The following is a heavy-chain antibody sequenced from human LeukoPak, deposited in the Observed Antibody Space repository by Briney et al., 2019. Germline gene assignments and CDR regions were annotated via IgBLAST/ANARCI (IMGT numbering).Heavy chain of an antibody. V-gene: IGHV4-59*01. Sequence: SETLSLTCTVSGGSISSYYWSWIRQPPGKGLEWIGYIYYSGSTNYNPSLKSRVTISVDTSKNQFSLKLSSVTAADTAVYYCARDNDILTAGDAFDIWGQGTMVTVSS. CDR1: GGSISSYY. D-gene: IGHD3-9*01. CDR3: ARDNDILTAGDAFDI. J-gene: IGHJ3*02. CDR2: IYYSGST.